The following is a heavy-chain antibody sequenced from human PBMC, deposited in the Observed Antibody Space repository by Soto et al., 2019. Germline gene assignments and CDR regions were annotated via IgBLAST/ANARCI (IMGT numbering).Heavy chain of an antibody. D-gene: IGHD1-26*01. J-gene: IGHJ6*02. V-gene: IGHV3-48*03. Sequence: GGSLRLSCAASGFTFSSYEMNWVRQAPGKGLEWVSYISSSGSTIYYADSVKGRFTISRDNAKNSLYLQMNSLRAEDTAVYYCARDISGSLVGGMDVWGQGTTVTVS. CDR3: ARDISGSLVGGMDV. CDR1: GFTFSSYE. CDR2: ISSSGSTI.